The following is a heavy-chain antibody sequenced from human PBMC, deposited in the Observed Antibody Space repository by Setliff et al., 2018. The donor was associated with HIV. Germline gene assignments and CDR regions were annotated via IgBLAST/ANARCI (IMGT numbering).Heavy chain of an antibody. Sequence: PSETLSLTCTVSGGSISSYYWSWIRQPPGKGLEWIGYVYYSGSTNYNPSRKSRVTISVDTSKNQFSLKLTSVTAADTAVYYCARGRPDDSVGFGYWGQGTLVTVSS. V-gene: IGHV4-59*01. CDR1: GGSISSYY. CDR3: ARGRPDDSVGFGY. J-gene: IGHJ4*02. D-gene: IGHD3-22*01. CDR2: VYYSGST.